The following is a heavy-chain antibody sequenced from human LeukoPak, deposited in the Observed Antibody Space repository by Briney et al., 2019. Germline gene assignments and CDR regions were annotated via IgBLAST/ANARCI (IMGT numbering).Heavy chain of an antibody. D-gene: IGHD3-10*01. CDR1: GGSFSGYY. J-gene: IGHJ5*02. Sequence: SETLSLTCAVYGGSFSGYYWSWIRQPPGKGLEWIGEINHSGSTNYNPSLKSRVTISVDTSKNQFSLKLSSVTAADTAVYYCARVMVRGVLHKVRFDPWGQGTLVTVSS. CDR2: INHSGST. V-gene: IGHV4-34*01. CDR3: ARVMVRGVLHKVRFDP.